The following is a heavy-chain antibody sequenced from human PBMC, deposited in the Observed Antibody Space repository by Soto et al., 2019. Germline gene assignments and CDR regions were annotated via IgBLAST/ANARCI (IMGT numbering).Heavy chain of an antibody. D-gene: IGHD3-3*02. V-gene: IGHV4-39*01. J-gene: IGHJ4*02. Sequence: SETLSLTCTVSGSSINSSGYYWGWIRQPPGKGLEWIGSMFYGVSTYYNPSLKSRVTVSVDTSKNQFSLNLRSVTAADTAVYYCARLPSRHLVDFWGRGTLVTVSS. CDR1: GSSINSSGYY. CDR2: MFYGVST. CDR3: ARLPSRHLVDF.